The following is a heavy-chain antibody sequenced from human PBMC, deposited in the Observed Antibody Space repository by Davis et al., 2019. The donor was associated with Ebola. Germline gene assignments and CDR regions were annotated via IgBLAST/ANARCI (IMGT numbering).Heavy chain of an antibody. D-gene: IGHD6-13*01. J-gene: IGHJ6*02. CDR1: GYTFTGYY. Sequence: ASVKVSCKASGYTFTGYYMHWVRQAPGQGLEWMGWINPNSGGTNYAQKFQGWVTMTRDTSISTAYMELSRLRSDDTAVYYCANGKPYSSSWPYYYYYYGMDVWGQGTTVTVSS. V-gene: IGHV1-2*04. CDR3: ANGKPYSSSWPYYYYYYGMDV. CDR2: INPNSGGT.